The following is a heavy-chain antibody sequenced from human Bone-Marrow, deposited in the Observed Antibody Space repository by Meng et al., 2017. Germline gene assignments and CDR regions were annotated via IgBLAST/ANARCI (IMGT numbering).Heavy chain of an antibody. J-gene: IGHJ5*02. CDR1: SYTFTSYG. CDR3: ARDRVYYDSSGYSFGEGWFDP. Sequence: QGTRGQLGRWVKKPGASVKVSCKGFSYTFTSYGISWVRQAPGQGLEWMGWISAYNGNTNYAQKLQGRVTMTTDTSTSTAYMELRSLRSDDTAVYYCARDRVYYDSSGYSFGEGWFDPWGQGTLVTVSS. V-gene: IGHV1-18*01. D-gene: IGHD3-22*01. CDR2: ISAYNGNT.